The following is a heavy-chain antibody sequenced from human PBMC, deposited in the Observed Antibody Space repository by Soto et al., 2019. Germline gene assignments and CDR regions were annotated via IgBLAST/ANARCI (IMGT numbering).Heavy chain of an antibody. CDR1: GFAFSNYA. V-gene: IGHV3-23*01. CDR2: ISDTGGRT. D-gene: IGHD3-9*01. CDR3: AKLEYDILTDYHK. J-gene: IGHJ4*02. Sequence: GGSLRLSCAASGFAFSNYAMIWVRQAPGKGLEWVSGISDTGGRTYYEDSEKGRFTISRDNSKSTLYLKMNSLRAEVTAVYYCAKLEYDILTDYHKWGQGTLVTVSS.